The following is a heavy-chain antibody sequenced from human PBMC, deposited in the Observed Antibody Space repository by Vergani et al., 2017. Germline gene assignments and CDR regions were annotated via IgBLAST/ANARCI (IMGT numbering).Heavy chain of an antibody. J-gene: IGHJ6*03. Sequence: QVQLVESGGGVVQPGRSLRLSCAASGFTFSSYAMHWVRQAPGKGLEWVAVISYDGSNKYYADSVKGRFTISRDNSKNTRYLEMNSLRAEDTAVYYCAREWAADQKKARPHYYMDVWGKGTTVTVSS. CDR1: GFTFSSYA. D-gene: IGHD1-26*01. CDR3: AREWAADQKKARPHYYMDV. V-gene: IGHV3-30-3*01. CDR2: ISYDGSNK.